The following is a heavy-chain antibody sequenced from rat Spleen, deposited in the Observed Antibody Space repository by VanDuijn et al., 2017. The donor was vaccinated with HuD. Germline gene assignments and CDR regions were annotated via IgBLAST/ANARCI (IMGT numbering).Heavy chain of an antibody. CDR1: GFSFSNFY. CDR2: ITNTGGSI. J-gene: IGHJ2*01. V-gene: IGHV5-25*01. CDR3: TRTPSLVFDY. D-gene: IGHD3-1*01. Sequence: EVQLVESGGGLVQPGRSMKLSCAALGFSFSNFYMAWVRQAPTKGLEWVASITNTGGSIYYPDSVKGRFTISRDNAQNTLYLQMNSLRSEDTATYYCTRTPSLVFDYWGQGVMVTVSS.